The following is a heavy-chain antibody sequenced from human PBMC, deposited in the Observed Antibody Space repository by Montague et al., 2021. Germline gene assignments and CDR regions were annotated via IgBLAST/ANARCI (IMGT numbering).Heavy chain of an antibody. D-gene: IGHD3-9*01. V-gene: IGHV4-4*02. CDR2: ISVGGTT. J-gene: IGHJ4*02. CDR3: ATVFILTGYTWDH. Sequence: SETLSLTCAVSGVSISNTYWWTCVLQSPGKGLEWFGEISVGGTTNYNSSFKSRVTMSIDKSKNHFSLILTSVTAADTAVYYCATVFILTGYTWDHWGQGTLVTVSS. CDR1: GVSISNTYW.